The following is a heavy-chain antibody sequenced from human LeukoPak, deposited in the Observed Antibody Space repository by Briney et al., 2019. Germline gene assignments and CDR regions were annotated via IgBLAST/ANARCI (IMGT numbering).Heavy chain of an antibody. CDR2: ISSSSSYI. J-gene: IGHJ4*02. D-gene: IGHD4/OR15-4a*01. V-gene: IGHV3-21*01. Sequence: GGSLRLYCAASGFTFSTYSMNWLRQAPGQGLKGVSSISSSSSYIYYAVSVKGRFTMSRDSAKNSLYLQMNSLRAEETAVYYCAREGDGALTYDYWGQGTLVTVSS. CDR3: AREGDGALTYDY. CDR1: GFTFSTYS.